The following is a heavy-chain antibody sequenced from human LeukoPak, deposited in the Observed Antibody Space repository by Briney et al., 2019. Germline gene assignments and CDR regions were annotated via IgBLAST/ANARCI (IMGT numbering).Heavy chain of an antibody. J-gene: IGHJ3*02. CDR2: INHSGST. D-gene: IGHD3-22*01. CDR3: AREGDTYYYDSSGHDAFDI. V-gene: IGHV4-34*01. CDR1: GGSFSGYY. Sequence: SETLSLTCAVYGGSFSGYYWSWIRQPPGKGLEWIGEINHSGSTNYNSSLKSRVTISVDTSKNQFSLKLSSVTAADTAVYYCAREGDTYYYDSSGHDAFDIWGQGTMVTVSS.